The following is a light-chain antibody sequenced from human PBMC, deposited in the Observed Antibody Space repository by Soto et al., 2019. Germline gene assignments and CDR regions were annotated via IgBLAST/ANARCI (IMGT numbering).Light chain of an antibody. CDR2: EVS. J-gene: IGLJ2*01. V-gene: IGLV2-8*01. CDR1: SSDVGGYNY. CDR3: SSYAGSNNFVV. Sequence: QSALTQPPSASGSPGQSVTISCTGTSSDVGGYNYVSWYQQHPGKAPNLMIYEVSKRPSGVPDRFSGSKSGNTASLTVSGLQAEDEADYYCSSYAGSNNFVVFGGGTKLTGL.